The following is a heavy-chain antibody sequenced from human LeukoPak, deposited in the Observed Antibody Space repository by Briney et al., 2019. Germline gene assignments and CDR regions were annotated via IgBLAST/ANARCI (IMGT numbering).Heavy chain of an antibody. Sequence: GGSLRLSCAVSGFTFSSYAMSWVRQAPGKGLEWVSAISGSGGSTYYADSVEGRFTISRDNSKNTLYLQMNSLRAEDTAVYYCAKDQRSKGGGRSFYDSSGYYYFDYWGQGTLVTVSS. CDR1: GFTFSSYA. CDR2: ISGSGGST. J-gene: IGHJ4*02. D-gene: IGHD3-22*01. V-gene: IGHV3-23*01. CDR3: AKDQRSKGGGRSFYDSSGYYYFDY.